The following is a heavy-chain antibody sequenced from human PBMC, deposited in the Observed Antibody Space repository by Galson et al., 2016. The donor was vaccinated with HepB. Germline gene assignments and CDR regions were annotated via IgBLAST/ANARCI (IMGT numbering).Heavy chain of an antibody. CDR2: IKSQRFGGAA. V-gene: IGHV3-15*01. CDR3: STEGYYDHSAWVVFDY. D-gene: IGHD3-22*01. CDR1: GFTFSKGF. Sequence: SLRLSCAVSGFTFSKGFLTWVRQAPGKGLEWIGHIKSQRFGGAAEYAAAVQGRFTISRDDSENTLYLQMDSLKTEATAMYYCSTEGYYDHSAWVVFDYWGQGTLVTVSS. J-gene: IGHJ4*02.